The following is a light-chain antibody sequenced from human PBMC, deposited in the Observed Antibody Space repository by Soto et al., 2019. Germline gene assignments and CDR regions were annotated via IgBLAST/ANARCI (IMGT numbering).Light chain of an antibody. CDR3: QQYNSWPLT. J-gene: IGKJ4*01. Sequence: PGQRATLSCRASQSISTYLAWYQQKPGQAPRLLIYGASSRATGIPDRFSGSGSGTDFTLTISRLEPEDFAVYYCQQYNSWPLTFGGGTKVDI. CDR2: GAS. V-gene: IGKV3-20*01. CDR1: QSISTY.